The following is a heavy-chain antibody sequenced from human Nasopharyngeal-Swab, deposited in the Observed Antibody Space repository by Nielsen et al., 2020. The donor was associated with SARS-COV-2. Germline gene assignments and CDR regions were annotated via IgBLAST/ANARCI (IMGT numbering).Heavy chain of an antibody. J-gene: IGHJ6*02. CDR3: ARGDAYGGNLYYGMDV. V-gene: IGHV4-39*07. D-gene: IGHD4-23*01. Sequence: WMRQPPGKGLEWIGSIYYSGGTYYNPSLKSRVTISVDTSKNQFSLKLSSVTAADTAVYYCARGDAYGGNLYYGMDVWGQGTTVTVSS. CDR2: IYYSGGT.